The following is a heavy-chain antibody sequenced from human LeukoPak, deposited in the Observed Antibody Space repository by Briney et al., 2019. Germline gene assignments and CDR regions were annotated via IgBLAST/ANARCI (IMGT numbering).Heavy chain of an antibody. J-gene: IGHJ4*02. D-gene: IGHD3-22*01. Sequence: SVKVSCKASGGTFSSYAISWGRQAPGQGLEWMGRIIPIFGTANYAQKFQGRVTITTDESTSTAYMELSSLRSEDTAVYYCARDPNGYDSSGYQGYWGQGTLVTVSS. CDR3: ARDPNGYDSSGYQGY. V-gene: IGHV1-69*05. CDR1: GGTFSSYA. CDR2: IIPIFGTA.